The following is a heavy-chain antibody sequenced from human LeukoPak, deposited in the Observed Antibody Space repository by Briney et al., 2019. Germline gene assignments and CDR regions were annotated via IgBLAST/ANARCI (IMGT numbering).Heavy chain of an antibody. Sequence: PGGSLRLSCAASGFTFSSYGMHWVRQAPGKGLEWIGEINHSGSTNYNPSLKSRVTISVDTSKNQFSLKLSSVTAADTAVYYCARGFRPAMVRGIRFDPWGQGTLVTVSS. CDR3: ARGFRPAMVRGIRFDP. V-gene: IGHV4-34*01. CDR1: GFTFSSYG. D-gene: IGHD3-10*01. CDR2: INHSGST. J-gene: IGHJ5*02.